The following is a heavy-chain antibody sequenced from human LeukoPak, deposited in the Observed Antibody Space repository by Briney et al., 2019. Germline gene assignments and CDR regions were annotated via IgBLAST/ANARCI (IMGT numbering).Heavy chain of an antibody. D-gene: IGHD6-19*01. Sequence: GGSLRLSCVASGFTVSNNYMSWVRQAPGKGLEWVSAISGSGGSTYYADSVKGRFTISRDKSKNTLYLQMNSLRAEDTAVYYCAKGLAVAGHFDYWGQGTLVTVSS. CDR2: ISGSGGST. J-gene: IGHJ4*02. CDR3: AKGLAVAGHFDY. CDR1: GFTVSNNY. V-gene: IGHV3-23*01.